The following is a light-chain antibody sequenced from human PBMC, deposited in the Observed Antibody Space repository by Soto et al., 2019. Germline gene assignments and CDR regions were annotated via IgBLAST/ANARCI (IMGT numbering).Light chain of an antibody. Sequence: DIVMTQSPESLAVSLGERATINCRSSQSVLYSSNNKNYLAWYQQKPGQPPRLLIYWASSRESGVPDRFSGSVSGTDFTLTISSLQAEDVAVYYCQQYNSYSEAFGQGTKVDIK. CDR2: WAS. J-gene: IGKJ1*01. V-gene: IGKV4-1*01. CDR3: QQYNSYSEA. CDR1: QSVLYSSNNKNY.